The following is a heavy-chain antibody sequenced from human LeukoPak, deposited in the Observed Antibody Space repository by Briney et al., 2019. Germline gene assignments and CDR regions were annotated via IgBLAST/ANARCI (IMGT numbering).Heavy chain of an antibody. CDR2: ISSSGSTI. Sequence: GGSLRLSCAASGFTFSDYYMSWIRQAPGKGLEWVSYISSSGSTIYYADSVKGRFTISRDNAKNSLHLQMNSLRAEDTAVYYCAGSNTAMIIFYGMDVWGQGTTVTVSS. CDR1: GFTFSDYY. V-gene: IGHV3-11*01. D-gene: IGHD5-18*01. CDR3: AGSNTAMIIFYGMDV. J-gene: IGHJ6*02.